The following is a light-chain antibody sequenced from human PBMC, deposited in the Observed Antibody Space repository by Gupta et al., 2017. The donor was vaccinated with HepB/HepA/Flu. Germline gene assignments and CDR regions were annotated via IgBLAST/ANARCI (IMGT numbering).Light chain of an antibody. Sequence: QSALTQPASVSGSPGQSITISCTGTSGDVGGYNYVSWYQQHPGKAPKLMIYDVSNRPSGVSNRFSGSKSGNTASLTISGLQAEDEADYYCSSYTISSPVVFGGGTKLTVL. V-gene: IGLV2-14*01. J-gene: IGLJ2*01. CDR2: DVS. CDR3: SSYTISSPVV. CDR1: SGDVGGYNY.